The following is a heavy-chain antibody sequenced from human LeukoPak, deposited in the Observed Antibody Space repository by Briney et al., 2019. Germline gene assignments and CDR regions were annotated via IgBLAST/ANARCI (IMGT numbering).Heavy chain of an antibody. CDR3: ARDASSPVLRYFDWLLYTLDY. CDR2: IIPIFGTS. D-gene: IGHD3-9*01. Sequence: GASVKVSCKASGGTFSTYAISWVRQAPGQGLEWMGGIIPIFGTSNYAQKFQGRVTITADESTSIAYMELSSLRSEDTAVYYCARDASSPVLRYFDWLLYTLDYWGQGTLVTVSS. CDR1: GGTFSTYA. V-gene: IGHV1-69*13. J-gene: IGHJ4*02.